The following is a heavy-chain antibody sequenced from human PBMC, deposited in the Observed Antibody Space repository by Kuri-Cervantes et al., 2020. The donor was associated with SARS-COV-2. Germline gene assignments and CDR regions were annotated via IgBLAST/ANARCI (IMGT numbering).Heavy chain of an antibody. D-gene: IGHD6-19*01. J-gene: IGHJ4*02. V-gene: IGHV3-23*01. Sequence: GESLKISCAASGFTFSSYAMSWVRQAPGKGLEWVSAISGSGGSTYYADSVKGRFTISRDNSKNTLSLQMNSLRAEDTAVYYCAKTLLRIAVAGTLYYFDYWGQGTLVTVSS. CDR2: ISGSGGST. CDR1: GFTFSSYA. CDR3: AKTLLRIAVAGTLYYFDY.